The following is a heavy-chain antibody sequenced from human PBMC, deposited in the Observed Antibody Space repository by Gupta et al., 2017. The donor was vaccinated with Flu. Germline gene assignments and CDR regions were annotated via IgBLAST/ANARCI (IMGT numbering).Heavy chain of an antibody. CDR1: GVSVGSTSYY. D-gene: IGHD1-26*01. J-gene: IGHJ4*02. CDR3: ARREPWGDPSIDF. V-gene: IGHV4-39*01. Sequence: SGVSVGSTSYYGVGIRQSPGTGLEWIGHVYYSGRTYYNPSLGSRVTISIDTSKNQFSLNLTSVTAADTGVYFCARREPWGDPSIDFGGQGTLGTVSS. CDR2: VYYSGRT.